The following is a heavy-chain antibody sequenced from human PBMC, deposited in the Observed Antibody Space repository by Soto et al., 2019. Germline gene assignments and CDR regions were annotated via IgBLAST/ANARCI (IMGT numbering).Heavy chain of an antibody. J-gene: IGHJ4*02. CDR3: ATERYSSALDY. CDR1: GFTFSSYA. CDR2: ISYDGSNK. Sequence: QVQLVESGGGVVQPGRSLRLSCAASGFTFSSYAMHWVRQAPGKGLEWVAVISYDGSNKYYADSVKGRFTISRDNSKNTLYLQMNSLRAEDTAVYYCATERYSSALDYWGQGTLVTVSS. D-gene: IGHD5-18*01. V-gene: IGHV3-30-3*01.